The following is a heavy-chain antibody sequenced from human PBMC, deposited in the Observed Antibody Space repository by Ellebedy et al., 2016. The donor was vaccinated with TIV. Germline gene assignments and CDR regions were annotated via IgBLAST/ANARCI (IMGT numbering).Heavy chain of an antibody. J-gene: IGHJ6*04. Sequence: MPSETLSLTCTVSGGSISRSSYSWGWIRQPPGKGLEWIASIYYIGSTYYNPSLKSRLTISVDTSKNQFSLNLTSVTAADTAVYYCARGSGKYYNPLDVWGKGTTVTVSS. CDR2: IYYIGST. V-gene: IGHV4-39*02. CDR1: GGSISRSSYS. D-gene: IGHD3-10*01. CDR3: ARGSGKYYNPLDV.